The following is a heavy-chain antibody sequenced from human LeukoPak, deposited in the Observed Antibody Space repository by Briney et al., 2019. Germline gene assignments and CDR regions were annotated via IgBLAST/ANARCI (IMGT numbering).Heavy chain of an antibody. J-gene: IGHJ5*02. V-gene: IGHV4-38-2*02. CDR3: ARDGYDFWSGGFDP. D-gene: IGHD3-3*01. Sequence: SETLSLTCTVSGYSISSTYHWGWIRQSPGKGLEWIGSISQSGSTYHNPSLKSRVTISVDTSKNQFSLKLNSVTAADTAVYYCARDGYDFWSGGFDPWGQGTPVTVSS. CDR1: GYSISSTYH. CDR2: ISQSGST.